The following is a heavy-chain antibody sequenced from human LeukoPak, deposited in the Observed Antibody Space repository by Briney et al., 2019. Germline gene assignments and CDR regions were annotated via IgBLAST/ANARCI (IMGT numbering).Heavy chain of an antibody. V-gene: IGHV4-39*01. CDR1: GGSISSSSYY. CDR3: ARHRQYDADAFDV. CDR2: IYYSGSS. Sequence: KPSETLSLTCTVSGGSISSSSYYWGWIRQPPGKGLEWIGSIYYSGSSYYNPSLKSRVTISVDTAKNQFSLKLSSVTAADTAVYYCARHRQYDADAFDVWGQGTVVPVSS. D-gene: IGHD2/OR15-2a*01. J-gene: IGHJ3*01.